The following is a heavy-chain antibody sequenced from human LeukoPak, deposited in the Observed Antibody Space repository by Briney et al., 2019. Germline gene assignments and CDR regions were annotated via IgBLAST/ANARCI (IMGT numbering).Heavy chain of an antibody. D-gene: IGHD3-9*01. V-gene: IGHV5-51*01. Sequence: PGESLKISCKGSGYSFTSYWIGWVRQMPGKGLEWMGIIYPGDSDTRYSPSFQGQVTISADKSISTAYLQWSSLKASDTAMYYCARHVEPPGGRSDIFSGLDYWGQGTLVTVSS. J-gene: IGHJ4*02. CDR3: ARHVEPPGGRSDIFSGLDY. CDR1: GYSFTSYW. CDR2: IYPGDSDT.